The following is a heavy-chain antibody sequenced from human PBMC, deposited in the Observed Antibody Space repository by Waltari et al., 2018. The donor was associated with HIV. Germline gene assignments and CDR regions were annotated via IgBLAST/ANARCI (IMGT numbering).Heavy chain of an antibody. D-gene: IGHD1-26*01. CDR1: GYSIRSGYY. CDR2: IYHSGTT. V-gene: IGHV4-38-2*02. CDR3: ARDQVGATYFDY. Sequence: QVQLQESGPGLVKPSETLSLTCAVSGYSIRSGYYWGWIRQPPGKGLEWIGSIYHSGTTYYNPSLKSRVTISIDTSKNQVSLKLSSVTAADTAVYYCARDQVGATYFDYWGQGTLVTVSS. J-gene: IGHJ4*02.